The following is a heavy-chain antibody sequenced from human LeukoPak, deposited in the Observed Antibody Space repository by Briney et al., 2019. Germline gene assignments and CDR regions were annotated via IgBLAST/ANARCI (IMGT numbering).Heavy chain of an antibody. CDR3: AREEGGCSSSWFDP. J-gene: IGHJ5*02. CDR2: ISYDGSNK. CDR1: GFTFSSYA. V-gene: IGHV3-30-3*01. Sequence: GGSLRLSCAASGFTFSSYAMHWVRQAPGKGLEWVAVISYDGSNKYYADSVKGRFTISRDNSKNTLYLQMNSLRAEDTAVYYCAREEGGCSSSWFDPWGQGTLVTVSS. D-gene: IGHD6-13*01.